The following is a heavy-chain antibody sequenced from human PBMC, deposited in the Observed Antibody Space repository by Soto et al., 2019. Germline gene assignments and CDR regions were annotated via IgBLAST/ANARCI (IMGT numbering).Heavy chain of an antibody. D-gene: IGHD2-15*01. V-gene: IGHV3-33*01. CDR3: ARDVECYKTLD. J-gene: IGHJ4*02. CDR1: GFTFSNYG. CDR2: IWYDGSKK. Sequence: QVQLVESGGGVVQPGRSLRLSCAASGFTFSNYGMHWVRQAPGKGLEWVAVIWYDGSKKYYADSVKGRFTISRDNSKNTLFLQMNSLRAEDTAVYYCARDVECYKTLDWGQGTLVTVSS.